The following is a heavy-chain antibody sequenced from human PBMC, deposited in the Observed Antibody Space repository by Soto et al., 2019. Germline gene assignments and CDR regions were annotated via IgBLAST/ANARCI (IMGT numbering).Heavy chain of an antibody. J-gene: IGHJ6*02. V-gene: IGHV1-69*06. CDR1: GGTFSDYA. CDR3: ARDRIQLRLGKYSFNGMDV. D-gene: IGHD3-16*01. CDR2: IVPRFGSP. Sequence: QVQLVQSGAEMRKPGSSLRVSCKASGGTFSDYAFSWVRQAPGQGLEWRGGIVPRFGSPNYAKKFGGRVTITADTSSSTGYMALSSLRFDDTAVYFCARDRIQLRLGKYSFNGMDVWGQGTTIIVSS.